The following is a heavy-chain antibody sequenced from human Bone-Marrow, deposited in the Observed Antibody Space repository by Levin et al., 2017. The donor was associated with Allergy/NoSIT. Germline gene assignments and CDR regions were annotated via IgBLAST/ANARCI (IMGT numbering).Heavy chain of an antibody. CDR3: AGEIYYDQGFDS. D-gene: IGHD3-16*01. J-gene: IGHJ4*02. V-gene: IGHV1-69*10. CDR1: GGNVNNYA. CDR2: ILPMFDMT. Sequence: SVKVSCKASGGNVNNYAISWVRQAPGQGLEWMGGILPMFDMTSYAENFQGRVTITADKSTRTSYMELSSLTSEDTAVYFCAGEIYYDQGFDSWGQGTQVTVSS.